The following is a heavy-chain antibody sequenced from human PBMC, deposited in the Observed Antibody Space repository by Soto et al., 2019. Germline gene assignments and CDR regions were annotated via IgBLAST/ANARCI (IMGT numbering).Heavy chain of an antibody. CDR1: GFTVSSNY. J-gene: IGHJ6*03. V-gene: IGHV3-53*01. D-gene: IGHD1-26*01. CDR3: ARAPPTSYYYYYYMDV. Sequence: GGSLRLSCAASGFTVSSNYMSWVRQAPGKGLEWVSVIYSGGSTYYADSVKGRFTISRDNSKNTLYLQMNSLRAEDTAVYYCARAPPTSYYYYYYMDVWGKGTTVTVSS. CDR2: IYSGGST.